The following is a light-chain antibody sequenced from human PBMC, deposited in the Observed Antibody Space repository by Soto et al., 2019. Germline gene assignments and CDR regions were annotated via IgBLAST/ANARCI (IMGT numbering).Light chain of an antibody. Sequence: EIVLTQSPGTLSLSPGERATLSCRASQSVSSSYLAWYQQKPGQAPRLLIYGASSRATGIPDRFSGSGSGTDFTLTIRRLESEDFEVYYCQQYGSSLFTFGPGTKVDIK. CDR1: QSVSSSY. V-gene: IGKV3-20*01. CDR3: QQYGSSLFT. J-gene: IGKJ3*01. CDR2: GAS.